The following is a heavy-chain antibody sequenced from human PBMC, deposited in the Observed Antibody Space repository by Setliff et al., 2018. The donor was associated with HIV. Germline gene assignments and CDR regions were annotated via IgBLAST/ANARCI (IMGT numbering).Heavy chain of an antibody. V-gene: IGHV4-39*01. Sequence: PSETLSLTCTVSGGSFTSRSYYWGWIRQPPGKGLEWIGSIFYSGITYYNPSLKSRVTISVDTSKNQFSLNRTSVTAADTAVYYCARSKTFYDFWGGYYTHGAFKIWGLGTMVTVSS. CDR3: ARSKTFYDFWGGYYTHGAFKI. CDR2: IFYSGIT. CDR1: GGSFTSRSYY. D-gene: IGHD3-3*01. J-gene: IGHJ3*02.